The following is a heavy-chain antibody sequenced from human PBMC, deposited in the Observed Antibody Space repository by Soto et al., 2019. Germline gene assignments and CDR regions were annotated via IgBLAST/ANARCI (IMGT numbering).Heavy chain of an antibody. J-gene: IGHJ4*02. CDR3: ARGLAARPQWGLGADIDY. D-gene: IGHD6-6*01. CDR2: IYHSGST. CDR1: GGSISSGGYS. Sequence: QLQLQESGSGLVKPSQTLSLTCAVSGGSISSGGYSWSWIRQPPGKGLEWIGYIYHSGSTYYNPTLKSRVTLSVDRSKNQFSRKLSSVTAADTAVYYCARGLAARPQWGLGADIDYWGQGTLVTVSS. V-gene: IGHV4-30-2*01.